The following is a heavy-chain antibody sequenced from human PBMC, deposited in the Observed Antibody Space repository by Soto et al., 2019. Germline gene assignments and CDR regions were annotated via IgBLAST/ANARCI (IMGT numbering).Heavy chain of an antibody. CDR1: GFILSNYY. D-gene: IGHD5-12*01. V-gene: IGHV3-23*01. CDR3: AKRARDGYNSPIDY. Sequence: GGSLRLSCAASGFILSNYYMNWVRRAPGKGPEWVSGITGADGNSHYADSVKGRFTISSDNSRNTLYLQMHSLRAEDTAIYYCAKRARDGYNSPIDYWGQGALVTVSS. CDR2: ITGADGNS. J-gene: IGHJ4*02.